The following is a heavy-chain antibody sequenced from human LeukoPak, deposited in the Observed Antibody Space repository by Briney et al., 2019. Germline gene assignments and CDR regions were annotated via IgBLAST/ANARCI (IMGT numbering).Heavy chain of an antibody. Sequence: ASVKVSCKASGYTFTSYYMHWVRQAPGQGLEWMGIINPSGGSTSYAQKFQGRVTMTRNTSISTAYMELSSLRSEDTAVYYCARGQPRGGRCSSRWFDPWGQGTLVTVSS. CDR1: GYTFTSYY. V-gene: IGHV1-46*01. J-gene: IGHJ5*02. CDR2: INPSGGST. CDR3: ARGQPRGGRCSSRWFDP. D-gene: IGHD2-2*01.